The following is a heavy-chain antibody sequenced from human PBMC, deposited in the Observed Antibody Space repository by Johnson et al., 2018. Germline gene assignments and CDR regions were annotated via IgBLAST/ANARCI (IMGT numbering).Heavy chain of an antibody. J-gene: IGHJ3*02. CDR1: GFTLGDYA. CDR3: TRCPSSGWYVDAFDI. V-gene: IGHV3-49*03. D-gene: IGHD6-19*01. Sequence: EVQLVESGGGLVQPGRSLRLSCTASGFTLGDYAMSWFRQAPGTGLEWVGFIRSKAYGGTTEYAASVKGRFTISRDDSKSIAYLQMNSLKTEDTAVYYCTRCPSSGWYVDAFDIWGQGTMVTVSS. CDR2: IRSKAYGGTT.